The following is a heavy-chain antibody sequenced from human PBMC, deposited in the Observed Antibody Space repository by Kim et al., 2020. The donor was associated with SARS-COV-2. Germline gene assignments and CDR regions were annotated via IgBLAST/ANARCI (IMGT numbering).Heavy chain of an antibody. J-gene: IGHJ2*01. CDR3: ARDSRHWYFDL. D-gene: IGHD6-13*01. Sequence: GGSLRLSCAASGFTFSSYGMHWVRQAPGKGLEWVAGIWYDGSNKYYADSVKGRFTISRDNSKNTLYLQMNSLRAEDTAVYYCARDSRHWYFDLWGRGTLVTVSS. CDR1: GFTFSSYG. V-gene: IGHV3-33*08. CDR2: IWYDGSNK.